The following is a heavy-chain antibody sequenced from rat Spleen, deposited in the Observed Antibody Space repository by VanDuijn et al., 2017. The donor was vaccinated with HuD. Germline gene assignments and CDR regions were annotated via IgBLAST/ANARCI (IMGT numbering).Heavy chain of an antibody. CDR2: MWTNGDT. CDR1: GLSLTSNC. Sequence: QVQLKESGPGLVQPSQTLSLTCTVSGLSLTSNCVSWIRQPPGKGLEWMGVMWTNGDTDYNSAIKSRLSISRDTSKSQVFLKMISLQTEDTAMYFCVRGSAFFDYWGQGVMVPVST. J-gene: IGHJ2*01. V-gene: IGHV2-47*01. CDR3: VRGSAFFDY. D-gene: IGHD3-3*01.